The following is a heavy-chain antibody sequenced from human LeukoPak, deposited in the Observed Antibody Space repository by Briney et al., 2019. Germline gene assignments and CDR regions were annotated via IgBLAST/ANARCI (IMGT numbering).Heavy chain of an antibody. V-gene: IGHV4-34*01. CDR2: INHSGST. CDR3: ARLGYFDWLLYGYYYYGMDV. D-gene: IGHD3-9*01. Sequence: PSETLSLTCAVYGGSFSGYYWSWIRQPPGKGLEWIGEINHSGSTNYNPSLKSRVTISVDTSKNQFSLKLSSVTAADTAVYYCARLGYFDWLLYGYYYYGMDVWGQGTTVTVSS. CDR1: GGSFSGYY. J-gene: IGHJ6*02.